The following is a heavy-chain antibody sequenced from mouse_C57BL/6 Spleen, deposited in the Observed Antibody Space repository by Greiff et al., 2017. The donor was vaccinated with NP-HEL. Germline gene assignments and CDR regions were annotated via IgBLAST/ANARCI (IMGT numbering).Heavy chain of an antibody. CDR1: GYTFTDYY. CDR2: INPNNGGT. D-gene: IGHD1-1*01. CDR3: ARSAALRGWYFDV. Sequence: EVQLQQSGPELVKPGASVKISCKASGYTFTDYYMNWVKQSHGKSLEWIGDINPNNGGTSYNQKFKGKATLTVDKSSSTAYMELRSLTSEDSAVYYCARSAALRGWYFDVWGTGTTVTVSS. V-gene: IGHV1-26*01. J-gene: IGHJ1*03.